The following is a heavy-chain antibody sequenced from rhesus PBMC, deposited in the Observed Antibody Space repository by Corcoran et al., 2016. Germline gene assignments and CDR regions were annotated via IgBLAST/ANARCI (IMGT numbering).Heavy chain of an antibody. CDR3: ARSPGNWNPGDV. Sequence: QVQLQESGPGLVKPSETLSLTCAVPGYSISSGSYWNWIRPPPGKGLEGIGGIYGSGGSNYLNPSLKSRVTLSVDTSKNQFSLKLSSVTAADTAVYYCARSPGNWNPGDVWGRGVLVTVSS. D-gene: IGHD1-26*01. CDR2: IYGSGGSN. J-gene: IGHJ5-2*02. CDR1: GYSISSGSY. V-gene: IGHV4S14*01.